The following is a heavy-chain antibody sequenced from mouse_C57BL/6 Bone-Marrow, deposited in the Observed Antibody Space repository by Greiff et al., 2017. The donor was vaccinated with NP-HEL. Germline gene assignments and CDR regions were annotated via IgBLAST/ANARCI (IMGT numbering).Heavy chain of an antibody. CDR1: GYTFTSYW. J-gene: IGHJ2*01. D-gene: IGHD4-1*01. Sequence: QVQLKESGAELVKPGASVKVSCKASGYTFTSYWMRWVKQRPGQGLEWIGRIHPSDSDTNYNQKFKGKATLTVDKSSSTAYMQLSSLTSEDSAVCYCAIEGTLGRRNFDYWGQGTTLTVSS. V-gene: IGHV1-74*01. CDR2: IHPSDSDT. CDR3: AIEGTLGRRNFDY.